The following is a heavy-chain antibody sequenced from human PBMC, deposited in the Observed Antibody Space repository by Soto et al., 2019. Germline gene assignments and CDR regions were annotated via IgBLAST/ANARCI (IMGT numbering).Heavy chain of an antibody. D-gene: IGHD6-6*01. CDR3: ARGIYRSSYPNFFDP. V-gene: IGHV4-31*03. CDR1: GDSISSVSYY. J-gene: IGHJ5*02. Sequence: SETLSLTCTVSGDSISSVSYYWGLIRQDTGKGVEWIGNIYYTGSTYYNPSIKSRITMSVDKCKNQFYLRLTSVTAAETDVYYCARGIYRSSYPNFFDPWGPGTMVTVSP. CDR2: IYYTGST.